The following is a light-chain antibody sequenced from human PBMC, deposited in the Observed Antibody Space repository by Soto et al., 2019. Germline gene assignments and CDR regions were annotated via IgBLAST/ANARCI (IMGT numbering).Light chain of an antibody. J-gene: IGLJ1*01. CDR3: SSLTSGSTLV. CDR1: SSDIGSYNC. CDR2: DVT. V-gene: IGLV2-14*01. Sequence: QSALTQPASVSGSPGQSITISCTGSSSDIGSYNCVSWYQKYPGKAPKLLIYDVTNRPSGLSHRFSGSKSGNTASLTISGLQSEDEADYYCSSLTSGSTLVFGTGTKLTVL.